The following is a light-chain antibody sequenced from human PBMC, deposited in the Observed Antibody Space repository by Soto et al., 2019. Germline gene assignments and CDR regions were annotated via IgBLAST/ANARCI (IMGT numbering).Light chain of an antibody. CDR2: GAS. Sequence: EIEMTQSPATLSVSPGDRATLSFRASQSINSNLAWYQQKPGQAPRLLIYGASTRATGIPARFSGSGSGTEFTLTITGLQSEDFAVYYCQQYNYWPRRFGQGTRW. CDR3: QQYNYWPRR. V-gene: IGKV3-15*01. CDR1: QSINSN. J-gene: IGKJ1*01.